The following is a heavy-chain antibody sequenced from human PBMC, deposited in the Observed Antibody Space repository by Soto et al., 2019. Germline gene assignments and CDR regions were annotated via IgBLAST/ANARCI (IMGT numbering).Heavy chain of an antibody. J-gene: IGHJ4*02. CDR3: ARDSGAKLSSS. CDR1: GGTFSSYR. Sequence: GASVNVSCKSSGGTFSSYRFNWGRQARGQGLEWLGGIVPIYRTADYAQKFQGRVTITADESTRTVYMELSSLKSQDTALYYCARDSGAKLSSSWGQGTLVTVSS. V-gene: IGHV1-69*13. D-gene: IGHD6-13*01. CDR2: IVPIYRTA.